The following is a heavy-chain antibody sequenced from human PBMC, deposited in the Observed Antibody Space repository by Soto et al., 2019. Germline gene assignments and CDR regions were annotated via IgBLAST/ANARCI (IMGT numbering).Heavy chain of an antibody. J-gene: IGHJ4*02. CDR3: ARDPLVDYSYAELDY. CDR1: GFTFSSYG. V-gene: IGHV3-33*01. D-gene: IGHD2-15*01. Sequence: GGSLRLSCAASGFTFSSYGMHWVRQAPGKGLEWVAVIWYDGSNKYYADSVKGRFTISRDNSKNTLYLQMNSLRAEDTAVYYCARDPLVDYSYAELDYWGQGTLVNVAS. CDR2: IWYDGSNK.